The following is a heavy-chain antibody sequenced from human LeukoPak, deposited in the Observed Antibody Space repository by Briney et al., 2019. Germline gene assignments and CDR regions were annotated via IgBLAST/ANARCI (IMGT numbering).Heavy chain of an antibody. J-gene: IGHJ4*02. CDR1: GFTFSGSA. D-gene: IGHD3-3*01. CDR3: AGNYDSWTGLNY. V-gene: IGHV3-73*01. CDR2: IGNKVSNYAT. Sequence: GGSLRLSCAASGFTFSGSAMHWVRQASGKGPEWVGHIGNKVSNYATEYAASLRGRFTISRDDSKDTAYLQVNSLKTEDTAVYYCAGNYDSWTGLNYWAQGTLVTVSS.